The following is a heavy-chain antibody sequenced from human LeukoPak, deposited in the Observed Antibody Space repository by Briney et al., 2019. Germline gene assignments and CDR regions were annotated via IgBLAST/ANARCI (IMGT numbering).Heavy chain of an antibody. CDR3: ARVVALTGTPVYYMDV. D-gene: IGHD6-19*01. V-gene: IGHV1-2*02. J-gene: IGHJ6*03. CDR2: INPNSSGT. Sequence: ASVKVSCKASGYTFTSHYMHCVRQATGQGLEWMGWINPNSSGTNYAQKLQGRVTTTSDTSISTAYTELNRRRSDDTAVYYCARVVALTGTPVYYMDVWGKGTTVTVS. CDR1: GYTFTSHY.